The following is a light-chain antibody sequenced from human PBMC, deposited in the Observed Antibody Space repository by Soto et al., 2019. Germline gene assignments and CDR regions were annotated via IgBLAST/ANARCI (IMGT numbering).Light chain of an antibody. CDR1: QTISNTF. J-gene: IGKJ4*01. V-gene: IGKV3-20*01. CDR2: GAS. Sequence: EIVLTQSPGTVSLSQGERATLSCRASQTISNTFLAWYQQRPGQAPRLLIYGASGRAAGIPDRFSGSGSGTDFTLSISRLEPEDFAVYYCQQYGVSPTFGGGTKVDIK. CDR3: QQYGVSPT.